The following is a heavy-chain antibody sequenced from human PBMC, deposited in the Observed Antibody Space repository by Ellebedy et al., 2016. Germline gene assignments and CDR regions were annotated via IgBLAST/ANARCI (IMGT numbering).Heavy chain of an antibody. CDR1: GFTFSDYY. J-gene: IGHJ2*01. V-gene: IGHV3-11*06. CDR2: ISSSGGYA. CDR3: ARDPVVYTMSYYFDL. D-gene: IGHD2-8*02. Sequence: GESLKISCAASGFTFSDYYVNWIRQAPGKGLEWLSYISSSGGYANYADSVRGRFTMSRDNAKKSVFLQMSSLTTEDTAVYYCARDPVVYTMSYYFDLWGRGTLVTVSS.